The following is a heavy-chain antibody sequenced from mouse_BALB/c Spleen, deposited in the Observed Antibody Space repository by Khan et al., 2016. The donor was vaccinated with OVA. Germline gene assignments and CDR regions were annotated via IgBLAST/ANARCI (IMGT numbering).Heavy chain of an antibody. CDR1: GYSITSYYA. D-gene: IGHD1-1*01. CDR2: ISYGGYT. J-gene: IGHJ2*01. V-gene: IGHV3-2*02. Sequence: EVELVESGPGLVKPSQSLSLSCTVTGYSITSYYAWNCLRQFPGNQLEWMGYISYGGYTNYHPSLKGRISITRDTSKNQFFLQLSSVTTEDTATYYGARNNYYGYCFDYWGQGTTLTVSS. CDR3: ARNNYYGYCFDY.